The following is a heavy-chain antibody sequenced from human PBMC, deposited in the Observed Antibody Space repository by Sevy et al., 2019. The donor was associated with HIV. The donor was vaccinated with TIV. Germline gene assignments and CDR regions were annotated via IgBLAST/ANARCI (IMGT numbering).Heavy chain of an antibody. J-gene: IGHJ3*01. V-gene: IGHV4-59*13. CDR2: IYNSGNT. CDR3: ARVFDSEGAFDL. CDR1: GGSIRRYY. Sequence: SETLSLTCTVSGGSIRRYYWSWIRQPPGKGLEWIGYIYNSGNTNYNPSLKSRVTISVDTSKNQFSLMLSSVAAADTAVYYCARVFDSEGAFDLWGQGTMVTVSS. D-gene: IGHD2-21*01.